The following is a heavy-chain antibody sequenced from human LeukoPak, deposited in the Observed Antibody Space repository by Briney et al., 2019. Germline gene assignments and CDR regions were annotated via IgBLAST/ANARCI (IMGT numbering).Heavy chain of an antibody. V-gene: IGHV4-34*01. J-gene: IGHJ6*02. D-gene: IGHD6-13*01. Sequence: AETLSLTCAVYGVSFSGYYWSWIRQPPGKGLEWIGEINHSGSTNYNPSLKSRVTISVDTSKNQFSLKLSSVTAADTAVYYCARYLGPHSSSWGRYCYYYYGMDVWGQGTTVTVSS. CDR1: GVSFSGYY. CDR2: INHSGST. CDR3: ARYLGPHSSSWGRYCYYYYGMDV.